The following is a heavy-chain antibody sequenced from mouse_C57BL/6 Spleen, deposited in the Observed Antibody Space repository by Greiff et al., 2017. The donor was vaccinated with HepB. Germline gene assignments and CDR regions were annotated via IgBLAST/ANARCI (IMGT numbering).Heavy chain of an antibody. CDR2: ISYDGSN. V-gene: IGHV3-6*01. Sequence: EVKLQESGPGLVKPSQSLSLTCSVTGYSITSGYYWNWIRQFPGNKLEWMGYISYDGSNNYNPSLKNRISITRDTSKNQFFLKLNSVTTEDTATYYCAREGYYGSSPFFAYWGQGTLVTVSA. D-gene: IGHD1-1*01. J-gene: IGHJ3*01. CDR3: AREGYYGSSPFFAY. CDR1: GYSITSGYY.